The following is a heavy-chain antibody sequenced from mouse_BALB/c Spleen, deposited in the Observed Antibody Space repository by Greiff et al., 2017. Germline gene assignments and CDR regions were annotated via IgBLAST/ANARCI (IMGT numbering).Heavy chain of an antibody. J-gene: IGHJ2*01. CDR3: ARWSYYGPFDY. CDR1: GFTFSSFG. D-gene: IGHD1-1*01. Sequence: EVKLVESGGGLVQPGGSRKLSCAASGFTFSSFGMHWVRQAPEKGLEWVAYISSGSSTIYYADTVKGRFTISRDNPKNTLFLQMTSLRSEDTAMYYYARWSYYGPFDYWGQGTTLTVSS. CDR2: ISSGSSTI. V-gene: IGHV5-17*02.